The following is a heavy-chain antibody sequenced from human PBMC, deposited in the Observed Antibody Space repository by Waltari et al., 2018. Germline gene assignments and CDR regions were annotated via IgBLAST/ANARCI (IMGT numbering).Heavy chain of an antibody. CDR2: ISGDGGGA. CDR3: AADLGSGGYYLVHFDY. Sequence: VQSLDPGGGLVQPGVSLLVSCATSGCSFRSCALNWVRQAPGKGLQWVSGISGDGGGAFYGDSVRGRFTISRDNSKNTLYLQMNSLTAEDTALYYCAADLGSGGYYLVHFDYWGQGALVTVSS. D-gene: IGHD3-22*01. J-gene: IGHJ4*02. CDR1: GCSFRSCA. V-gene: IGHV3-23*01.